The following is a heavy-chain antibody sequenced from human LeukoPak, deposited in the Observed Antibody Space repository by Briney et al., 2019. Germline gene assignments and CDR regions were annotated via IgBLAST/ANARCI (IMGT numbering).Heavy chain of an antibody. Sequence: QAGGSLRLSCAASGFTFSSYSMNWVRQAPGKGLEWVSYISSSSSTIYYADSVKGRFTISRDNAKNSLYLQMNSLRAGDTAVYYCAGAKKLSSGMDVWGQGTTVTVSS. V-gene: IGHV3-48*01. CDR1: GFTFSSYS. CDR3: AGAKKLSSGMDV. D-gene: IGHD6-6*01. J-gene: IGHJ6*02. CDR2: ISSSSSTI.